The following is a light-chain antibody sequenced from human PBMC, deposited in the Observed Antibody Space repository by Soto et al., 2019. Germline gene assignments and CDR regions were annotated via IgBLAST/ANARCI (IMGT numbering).Light chain of an antibody. J-gene: IGLJ2*01. Sequence: QSVLTQPASVSGSPGQSITISCTGTSSDVGGYNYVSWYQQHPGTAPKLMIYDVSDRPSGVSYRFSGSKSGNSASLTISGLQAEDEADYYCSSYASSSHVVFGGGTKLTVL. CDR1: SSDVGGYNY. CDR3: SSYASSSHVV. CDR2: DVS. V-gene: IGLV2-14*03.